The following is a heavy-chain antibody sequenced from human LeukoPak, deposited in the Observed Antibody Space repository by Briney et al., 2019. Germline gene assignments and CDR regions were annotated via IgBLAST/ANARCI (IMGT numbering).Heavy chain of an antibody. Sequence: KTSETLSLTCTVSGGSISSSSYYWGWIRQPPGKGLEWIGSIYYSGSTYYNPSLKSRVTISVDTPKNQFSLKLSSVTAADTAVYYCARSRQYQLLGWFDPWGQGTLVTVSS. V-gene: IGHV4-39*01. CDR3: ARSRQYQLLGWFDP. J-gene: IGHJ5*02. CDR2: IYYSGST. D-gene: IGHD2-2*01. CDR1: GGSISSSSYY.